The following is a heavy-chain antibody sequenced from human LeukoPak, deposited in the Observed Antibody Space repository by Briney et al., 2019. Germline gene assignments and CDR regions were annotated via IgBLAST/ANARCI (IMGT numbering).Heavy chain of an antibody. CDR3: ARVGSSSWYDY. CDR1: GGTFTSYV. D-gene: IGHD6-13*01. V-gene: IGHV1-69*04. CDR2: IIPILGIA. J-gene: IGHJ4*02. Sequence: SVKVSCKASGGTFTSYVISWVRQAPGQGLEWMGRIIPILGIAYYAQKFQGRVTITADKSTSTGYMELSSLRSEDTAVYYCARVGSSSWYDYWGQGTLVTVSS.